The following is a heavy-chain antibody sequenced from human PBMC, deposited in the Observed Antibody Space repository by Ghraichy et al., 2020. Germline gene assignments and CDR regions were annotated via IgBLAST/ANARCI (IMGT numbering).Heavy chain of an antibody. D-gene: IGHD5-12*01. Sequence: GGSLRLSCTASGFTLSNYWMGWVRQAPGKGLEWVANIKQDGSEKHYVGSVEGRFTISRDNAKNSVYLQMNSLRAEDTAVYYCARGPSTDYHYFDYWGQGTLVAVSS. J-gene: IGHJ4*02. V-gene: IGHV3-7*01. CDR3: ARGPSTDYHYFDY. CDR1: GFTLSNYW. CDR2: IKQDGSEK.